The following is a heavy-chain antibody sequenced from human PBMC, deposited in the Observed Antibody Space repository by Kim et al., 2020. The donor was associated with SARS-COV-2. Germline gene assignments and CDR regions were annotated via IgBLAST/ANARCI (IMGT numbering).Heavy chain of an antibody. D-gene: IGHD2-2*01. CDR2: ISYDGSNK. CDR1: GFTFSSYG. Sequence: GGSLRLSCAASGFTFSSYGMHWVRQAPGKGLEWVAVISYDGSNKYYADSVKGRFTISRDNSKNTLYLQMNSLRAEDTAVYYCASRDCSSTSCYFGYWGQGTLVTVSP. V-gene: IGHV3-33*05. J-gene: IGHJ4*02. CDR3: ASRDCSSTSCYFGY.